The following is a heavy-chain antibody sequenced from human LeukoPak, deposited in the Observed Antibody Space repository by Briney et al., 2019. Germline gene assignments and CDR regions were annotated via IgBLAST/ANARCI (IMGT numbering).Heavy chain of an antibody. J-gene: IGHJ4*02. CDR2: ISTSSSTI. Sequence: GGSLRLSCTASGFTFSSYSMNWVRQAPGQGLEWVSYISTSSSTIYNADPVKGRFTISRDDAKNSLYLQMNSLRVEDTAVYYCARDPPSGGFDSWGQGTLVTVSS. CDR3: ARDPPSGGFDS. V-gene: IGHV3-48*01. D-gene: IGHD3-16*01. CDR1: GFTFSSYS.